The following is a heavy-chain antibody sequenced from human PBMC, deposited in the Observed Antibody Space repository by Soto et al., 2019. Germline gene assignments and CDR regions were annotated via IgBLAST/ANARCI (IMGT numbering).Heavy chain of an antibody. CDR1: GFTFSSYW. V-gene: IGHV3-7*01. CDR3: ARESGWKKGGFDP. CDR2: IKQDGSEK. Sequence: GGSLRLSCAASGFTFSSYWMSWVRQAPGKGLEWVANIKQDGSEKYYVDSVKGRFTISRDNAKDSLYLQMNSLRAEDTAVYYCARESGWKKGGFDPWGQGTLVTVSS. J-gene: IGHJ5*02. D-gene: IGHD1-1*01.